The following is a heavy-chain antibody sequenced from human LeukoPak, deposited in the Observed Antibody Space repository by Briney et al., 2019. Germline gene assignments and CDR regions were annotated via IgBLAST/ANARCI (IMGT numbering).Heavy chain of an antibody. J-gene: IGHJ4*02. CDR1: GGSISGYY. CDR3: ARSLPYRFCSGGSCYVAGYYFDY. V-gene: IGHV4-59*01. D-gene: IGHD2-15*01. Sequence: SETLSLTCTVSGGSISGYYWSWIRQPPGKGLEWIGYIYYSGSTNYNPSLKSRVTISVDTSKNQFSLKLSSVTAADTAVYYCARSLPYRFCSGGSCYVAGYYFDYWGQGTLVTVSS. CDR2: IYYSGST.